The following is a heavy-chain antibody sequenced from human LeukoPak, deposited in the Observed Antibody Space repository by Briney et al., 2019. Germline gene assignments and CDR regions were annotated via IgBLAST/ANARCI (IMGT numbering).Heavy chain of an antibody. V-gene: IGHV3-30*02. Sequence: GGSLRLSCAASGFTFSSYGMHWVRQAPGKGLGWVAFIRYDGSNKYYADSVKGRFTISRDNSKNTLYLQMNSLRAEDTAVYYCAKAPPSVSYDFWSGYYNHFQHWGQGTLVTVSS. D-gene: IGHD3-3*01. CDR1: GFTFSSYG. CDR2: IRYDGSNK. J-gene: IGHJ1*01. CDR3: AKAPPSVSYDFWSGYYNHFQH.